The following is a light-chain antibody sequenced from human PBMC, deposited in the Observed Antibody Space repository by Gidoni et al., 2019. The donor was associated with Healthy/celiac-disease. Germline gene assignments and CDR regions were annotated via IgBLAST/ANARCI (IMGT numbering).Light chain of an antibody. Sequence: EIVLTHSPATLSLSPGERATLSCRASQSVSSYLAWYQQKPGQAPMLLIYDASNCATGIPARFSGSGSGTDFTLTISSLEPEDFAVYYCQQRSNWPLTFGGGTKVEIK. V-gene: IGKV3-11*01. CDR1: QSVSSY. CDR2: DAS. CDR3: QQRSNWPLT. J-gene: IGKJ4*01.